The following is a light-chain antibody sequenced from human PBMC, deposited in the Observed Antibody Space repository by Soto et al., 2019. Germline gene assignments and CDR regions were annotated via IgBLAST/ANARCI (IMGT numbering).Light chain of an antibody. J-gene: IGKJ2*01. CDR2: AAS. Sequence: ETVMTQSPATLSVSPGERAILSCRASQSVSGNLAWYQQKPGQAPRLLIYAASSRAAGIPPRFRGSGSGTEFTLTISSLQSEDFAVYYCQQYNNWTPYTVGQGTKLEIK. CDR3: QQYNNWTPYT. CDR1: QSVSGN. V-gene: IGKV3-15*01.